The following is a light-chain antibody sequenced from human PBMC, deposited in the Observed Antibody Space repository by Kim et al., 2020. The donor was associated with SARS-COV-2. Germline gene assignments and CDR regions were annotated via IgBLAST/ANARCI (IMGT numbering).Light chain of an antibody. CDR3: QQYSSYWT. CDR1: QNIGTW. V-gene: IGKV1-5*03. J-gene: IGKJ1*01. Sequence: DIHMTQSPSTLSASIGDRVTITCRAGQNIGTWLAWYQQKPGQAPKLLISTASTLENGVPSRFSGSGSGTELTLTINSLQPDDFGTYYCQQYSSYWTFGQGTKVDIK. CDR2: TAS.